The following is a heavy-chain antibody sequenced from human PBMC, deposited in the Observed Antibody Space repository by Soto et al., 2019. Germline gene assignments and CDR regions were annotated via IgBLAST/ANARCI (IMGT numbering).Heavy chain of an antibody. D-gene: IGHD6-13*01. CDR2: ISYDGSNK. V-gene: IGHV3-30-3*01. J-gene: IGHJ4*02. Sequence: QVQLVESGGGVVQPGRSLRLSCAASGFTFSSYAMHWVRQAPGKGLEWVAVISYDGSNKYYADSVKGRFTISRDNSKNTLYLQMNSLRAEDTAVYYCARDLSGIAAAGNIIGYWGQGTLVTVSS. CDR3: ARDLSGIAAAGNIIGY. CDR1: GFTFSSYA.